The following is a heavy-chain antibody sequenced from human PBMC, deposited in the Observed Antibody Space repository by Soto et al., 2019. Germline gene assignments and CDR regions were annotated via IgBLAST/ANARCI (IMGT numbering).Heavy chain of an antibody. V-gene: IGHV4-31*03. CDR1: GGSISSGGYY. J-gene: IGHJ5*02. CDR3: ARELIVVVPAAMRDHNWFDP. D-gene: IGHD2-2*01. Sequence: PSETLSLTCTVSGGSISSGGYYWSWIRQHPGKGLEWIGYIYYSGSTYYNPSLKSRVTISVDTSKNQFSLKLSSVTAADTAVYYCARELIVVVPAAMRDHNWFDPWGQGTLVTVSS. CDR2: IYYSGST.